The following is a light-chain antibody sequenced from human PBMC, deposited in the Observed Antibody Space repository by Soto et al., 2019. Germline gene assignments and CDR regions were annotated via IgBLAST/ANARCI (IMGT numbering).Light chain of an antibody. V-gene: IGKV3-20*01. Sequence: IVLTQSPGTLSLSPGERATLSCRASQSLSSSQLAWYQQKPGQAPRLLIHDASSRATGISDRFTGSGSGTEFTLTITTLEPEDFAVYYCQQYGSSPRTFGLGTKVDIK. J-gene: IGKJ1*01. CDR2: DAS. CDR1: QSLSSSQ. CDR3: QQYGSSPRT.